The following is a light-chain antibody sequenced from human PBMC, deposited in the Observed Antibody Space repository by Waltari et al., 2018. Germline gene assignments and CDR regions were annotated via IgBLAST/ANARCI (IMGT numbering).Light chain of an antibody. CDR3: TSYAGSNNFVV. V-gene: IGLV2-8*01. J-gene: IGLJ2*01. Sequence: QSALTQPPSASGSPGQSVTISCTGTRSDVGGYNYVSWYQHHPGKAPQLMIYEVSKRPSGVPDRFSGSKSANTASLTVSGLQAEDEADYYCTSYAGSNNFVVFGGGTKLTVL. CDR1: RSDVGGYNY. CDR2: EVS.